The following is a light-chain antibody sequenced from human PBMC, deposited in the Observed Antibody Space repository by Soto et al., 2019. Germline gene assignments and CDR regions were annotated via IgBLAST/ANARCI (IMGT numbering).Light chain of an antibody. V-gene: IGLV1-44*01. CDR2: GDN. Sequence: QPVLTQPPSASGTPGQRVTISCSGSRSNIGENTVNWYRQFPGTAPKVLIYGDNQRPSAVPDRFSGSKSGASASLAIYGLQSEDEAVYYCASWDDSLSVWVFGGGTKVTVL. CDR1: RSNIGENT. CDR3: ASWDDSLSVWV. J-gene: IGLJ3*02.